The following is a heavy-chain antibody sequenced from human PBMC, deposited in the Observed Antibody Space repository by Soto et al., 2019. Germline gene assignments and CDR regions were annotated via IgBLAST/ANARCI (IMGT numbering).Heavy chain of an antibody. D-gene: IGHD2-21*01. J-gene: IGHJ4*02. CDR3: VREMQLWRPDS. CDR2: INTDGSVA. V-gene: IGHV3-74*03. CDR1: GLTFRSYW. Sequence: GGSLRLSCAASGLTFRSYWMHWVRQAPGKGLVWVSRINTDGSVAMYVDSVKGRFTISRDNAKNTLYLHMNSLRAEDTAVYYCVREMQLWRPDSWGQGTLVTVXS.